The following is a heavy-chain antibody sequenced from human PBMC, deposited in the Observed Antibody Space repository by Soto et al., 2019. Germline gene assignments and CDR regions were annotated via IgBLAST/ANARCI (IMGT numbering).Heavy chain of an antibody. CDR3: ALNVDKAMLGGFDY. V-gene: IGHV3-23*01. CDR1: GFTFSTYA. D-gene: IGHD5-18*01. J-gene: IGHJ4*02. Sequence: GGSLRLSCAASGFTFSTYAMNWVRQAPGKGLEWVSRISFSGGSTYYADSVKGRFTISRDNSKNTLYLQMNSLRAEDTAVYYCALNVDKAMLGGFDYWGQGTLVTVSS. CDR2: ISFSGGST.